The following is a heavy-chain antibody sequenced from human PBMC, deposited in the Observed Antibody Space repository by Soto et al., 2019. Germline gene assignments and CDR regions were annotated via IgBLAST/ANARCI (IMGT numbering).Heavy chain of an antibody. D-gene: IGHD6-25*01. CDR2: ISSSSSTI. Sequence: PGGALRLSCAASGFTFSSYSINWFRHAPGKGLEWVSYISSSSSTIYYADSVKGRCTISRDNAKNSLYLQMNSLRAEDTAVYYGATGPGRGSWGQGTLVPVSS. V-gene: IGHV3-48*01. CDR3: ATGPGRGS. J-gene: IGHJ5*02. CDR1: GFTFSSYS.